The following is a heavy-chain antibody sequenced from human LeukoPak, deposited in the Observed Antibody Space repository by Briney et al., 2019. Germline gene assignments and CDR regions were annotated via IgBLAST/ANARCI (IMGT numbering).Heavy chain of an antibody. D-gene: IGHD1-7*01. CDR2: IYYSGRT. V-gene: IGHV4-39*07. J-gene: IGHJ4*02. CDR3: ARLYGNYQNYFDY. Sequence: SETLSLTCTVSGDSISTNNYYWDWIRQPPGKGLEWIGSIYYSGRTYYNPSLKSRVTISIDTSKNQFSLKLRSVTAADTAVYYCARLYGNYQNYFDYWGQGTLVTVSS. CDR1: GDSISTNNYY.